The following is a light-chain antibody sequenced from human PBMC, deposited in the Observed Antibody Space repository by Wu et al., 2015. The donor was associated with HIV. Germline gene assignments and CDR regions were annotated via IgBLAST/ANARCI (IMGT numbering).Light chain of an antibody. Sequence: LPGRASQXVPSSVRDLDQQETWPGSHGYGSSTGGSTRATGIPDRFSGSASGTDFTLTISRVEPEDFAVYYCQQYDRSPPFYSFGQGTKLEIK. J-gene: IGKJ2*03. V-gene: IGKV3-20*01. CDR1: QXVPSSV. CDR3: QQYDRSPPFYS. CDR2: GGS.